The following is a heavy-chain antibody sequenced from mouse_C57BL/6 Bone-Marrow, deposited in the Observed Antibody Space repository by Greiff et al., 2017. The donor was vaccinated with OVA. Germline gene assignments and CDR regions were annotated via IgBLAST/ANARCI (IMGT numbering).Heavy chain of an antibody. J-gene: IGHJ2*01. Sequence: VKLQQSGAELVRPGTSVKMSCKASGYTFTNYWIGWAKQRPGHGLEWIGDIYPGGGYTNYNEKFKGKATLTADKSSSTAYMQFSSLTSEDSAIYYCAREDRGGFDYWGQGTTLTVSS. V-gene: IGHV1-63*01. CDR1: GYTFTNYW. CDR3: AREDRGGFDY. CDR2: IYPGGGYT.